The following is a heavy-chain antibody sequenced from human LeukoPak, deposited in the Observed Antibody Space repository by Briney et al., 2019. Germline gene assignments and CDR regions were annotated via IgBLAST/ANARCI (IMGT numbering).Heavy chain of an antibody. J-gene: IGHJ4*02. CDR2: IIPIFGTA. V-gene: IGHV1-69*06. Sequence: GSSVRVSCKASGGTFSSYAISWVRQAPGQGLEWMGGIIPIFGTANYAQKFQGRVTITADKSTSTAYMELSSLRSEDTAVYYCTGGRYVQLWFGDYWGQGTLVTVSS. D-gene: IGHD5-18*01. CDR3: TGGRYVQLWFGDY. CDR1: GGTFSSYA.